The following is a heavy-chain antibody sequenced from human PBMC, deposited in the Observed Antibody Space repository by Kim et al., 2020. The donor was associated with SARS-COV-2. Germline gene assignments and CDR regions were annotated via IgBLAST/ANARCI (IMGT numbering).Heavy chain of an antibody. J-gene: IGHJ6*02. D-gene: IGHD6-13*01. CDR1: GGSISSGSYY. CDR2: IYTSGST. V-gene: IGHV4-61*02. Sequence: SETLSLTCTVSGGSISSGSYYWSWIRQPAGKGLEWIGRIYTSGSTNYNPSLKSRVTISVDTSKNQFSLKLSSVTAADTAVYYCARESAAAGYYYYGMDVWGQGTTVTVSS. CDR3: ARESAAAGYYYYGMDV.